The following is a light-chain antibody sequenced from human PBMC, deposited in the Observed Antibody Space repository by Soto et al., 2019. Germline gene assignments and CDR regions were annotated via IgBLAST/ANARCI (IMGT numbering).Light chain of an antibody. J-gene: IGKJ1*01. CDR3: QQYKNWPPLT. Sequence: EIVMTQSPAALSVSPGERATLSCRASQSIGSNLAWYQQKPGQAPRLLMYGASTRATGIPGRFSGSGSGTEFSLTISSLQSEDFEVYYCQQYKNWPPLTFGQGTKV. CDR2: GAS. CDR1: QSIGSN. V-gene: IGKV3-15*01.